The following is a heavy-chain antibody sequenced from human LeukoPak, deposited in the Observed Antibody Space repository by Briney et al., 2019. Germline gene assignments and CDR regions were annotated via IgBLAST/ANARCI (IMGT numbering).Heavy chain of an antibody. CDR2: IYYSGTT. CDR3: GRSWREYYDILTGYSNLHFDY. Sequence: PSETLSLTCTVSGGSISSYYWSWIRQPPGKGLEWIGYIYYSGTTNYNPSLKSLVTISVDTSKNQFSLKLRSVTAAETAVYYCGRSWREYYDILTGYSNLHFDYWGQGSLVTVSS. D-gene: IGHD3-9*01. J-gene: IGHJ4*02. V-gene: IGHV4-59*01. CDR1: GGSISSYY.